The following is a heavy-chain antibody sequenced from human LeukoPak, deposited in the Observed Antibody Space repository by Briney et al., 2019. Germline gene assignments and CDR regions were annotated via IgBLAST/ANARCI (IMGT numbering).Heavy chain of an antibody. CDR2: IIPIFGTA. CDR3: ARMRDSSSWQNYYYYYMDV. J-gene: IGHJ6*03. Sequence: GASVKASCKASGGTFSSYAISWVRQAPGQGLEWMGGIIPIFGTANYAQKFQGRVTITTDESTSTAYMELSSLRSEDTAVYYCARMRDSSSWQNYYYYYMDVWGKGTTVTVSS. V-gene: IGHV1-69*05. D-gene: IGHD6-13*01. CDR1: GGTFSSYA.